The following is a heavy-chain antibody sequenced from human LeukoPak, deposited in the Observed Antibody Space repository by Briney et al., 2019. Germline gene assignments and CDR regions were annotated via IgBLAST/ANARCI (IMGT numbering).Heavy chain of an antibody. Sequence: SETLSLTCNVSGGSISSYFWTWIRQPAGKGLEWIGRIHASGTTNYNSSLKSRVSMSVDTSKNQFSLKLTSVTAADTAVYYCARDQDVVVPAAYNWFDPWGQGTLVTVSS. CDR3: ARDQDVVVPAAYNWFDP. CDR1: GGSISSYF. D-gene: IGHD2-2*01. CDR2: IHASGTT. V-gene: IGHV4-4*07. J-gene: IGHJ5*02.